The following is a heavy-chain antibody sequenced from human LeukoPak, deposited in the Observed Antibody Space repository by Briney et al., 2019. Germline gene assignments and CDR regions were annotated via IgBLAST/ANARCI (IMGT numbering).Heavy chain of an antibody. V-gene: IGHV4-39*07. Sequence: PSETLSLTCTVSGGSISSSSNYWGWTRQPPGKGLEWIGSICYSGSTYYNPSLKSRVTISVDTSKNQFSLKLSPVTAADTAVYYCARAEYCSGGSCYAIWGQGTLVTVSS. CDR3: ARAEYCSGGSCYAI. D-gene: IGHD2-15*01. J-gene: IGHJ4*02. CDR1: GGSISSSSNY. CDR2: ICYSGST.